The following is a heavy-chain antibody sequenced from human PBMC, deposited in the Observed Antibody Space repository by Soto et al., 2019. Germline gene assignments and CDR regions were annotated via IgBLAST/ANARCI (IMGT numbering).Heavy chain of an antibody. D-gene: IGHD2-2*02. CDR3: ARVPAITYYYYYYYMDV. J-gene: IGHJ6*03. V-gene: IGHV4-34*01. CDR1: GGSFSGYY. CDR2: INHSGST. Sequence: SETLSLTCAVYGGSFSGYYWSWIRQPPGKGLEWIGEINHSGSTNYNPSLKSRVTISVDTSKNQFSLKLSSVTAADTAVYYCARVPAITYYYYYYYMDVWGKGTTVTVSS.